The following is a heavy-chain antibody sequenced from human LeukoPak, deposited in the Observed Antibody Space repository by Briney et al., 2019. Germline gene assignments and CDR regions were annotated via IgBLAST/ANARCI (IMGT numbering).Heavy chain of an antibody. CDR2: INHSGST. V-gene: IGHV4-34*01. D-gene: IGHD6-13*01. CDR3: ARLGSSSWYHWFDP. Sequence: SETLSLTCAVYGGSFSGYYWSWIRQPPGKGLEWIGEINHSGSTNYNPSLKSRVTISVDTSKNQFSLKLSSVTAADTAVYYCARLGSSSWYHWFDPWGQGTLVTVSS. CDR1: GGSFSGYY. J-gene: IGHJ5*02.